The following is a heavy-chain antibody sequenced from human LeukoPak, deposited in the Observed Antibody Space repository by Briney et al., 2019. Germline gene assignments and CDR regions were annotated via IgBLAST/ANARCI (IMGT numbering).Heavy chain of an antibody. CDR2: IGTAGDT. Sequence: GGSLRLSCAASGFTFSSYDMHWVRQATGKGLEWVSAIGTAGDTYYLGSVKGRFTISRENAKNSLYLQMNSLRAGDTAVYYCARAEGFGYFDLWGRGTLVTASS. J-gene: IGHJ2*01. V-gene: IGHV3-13*01. CDR1: GFTFSSYD. CDR3: ARAEGFGYFDL. D-gene: IGHD2-15*01.